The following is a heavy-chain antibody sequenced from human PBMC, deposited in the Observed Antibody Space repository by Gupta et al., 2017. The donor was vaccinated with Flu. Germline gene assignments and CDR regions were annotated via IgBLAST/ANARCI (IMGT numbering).Heavy chain of an antibody. J-gene: IGHJ3*02. V-gene: IGHV3-7*04. D-gene: IGHD1-1*01. Sequence: APGKGLAWVANIKPDDGEKYYVDTLKGRFTISRDNAKNLLYMQMNSLRAEDTALYFCARAAKVEGRPRHGLDIWGQGTMVTVSS. CDR3: ARAAKVEGRPRHGLDI. CDR2: IKPDDGEK.